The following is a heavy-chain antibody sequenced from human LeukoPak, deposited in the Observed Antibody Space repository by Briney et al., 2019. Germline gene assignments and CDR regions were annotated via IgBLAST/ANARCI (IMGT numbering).Heavy chain of an antibody. D-gene: IGHD6-19*01. J-gene: IGHJ6*03. Sequence: PGGSLRLSCAASGFTFSSYEMNWVRQAPGKGLEWVSYISSSGSTIYYADSVKGRFTISRDNAKNSLYLQMNSLRAEDTAVYYCARDLSSGWYDKNYYYMDVWGKGTTVTVSS. CDR1: GFTFSSYE. CDR2: ISSSGSTI. V-gene: IGHV3-48*03. CDR3: ARDLSSGWYDKNYYYMDV.